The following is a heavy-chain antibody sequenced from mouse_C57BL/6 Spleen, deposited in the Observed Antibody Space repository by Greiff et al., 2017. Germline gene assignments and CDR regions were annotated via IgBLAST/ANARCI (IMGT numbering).Heavy chain of an antibody. J-gene: IGHJ2*01. CDR1: GYAFSSSW. D-gene: IGHD1-1*01. Sequence: QVQLQQPGPELVKPGASVKISCKASGYAFSSSWMNWVQQRPGKGLEWIGRIYPGDGETNSNGKFKGKATLTADKASSTAYMQLSSLTSGDSAVYFCAIGGYYYGFDYWGQGTTLTVSA. V-gene: IGHV1-82*01. CDR2: IYPGDGET. CDR3: AIGGYYYGFDY.